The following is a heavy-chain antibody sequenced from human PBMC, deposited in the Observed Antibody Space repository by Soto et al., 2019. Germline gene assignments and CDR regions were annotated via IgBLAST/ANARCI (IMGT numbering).Heavy chain of an antibody. D-gene: IGHD2-15*01. J-gene: IGHJ4*02. CDR1: GYTFTSYG. V-gene: IGHV1-18*01. CDR2: ISAYNGNT. Sequence: QVQLVQSGAEVKKPGASVKVSCKASGYTFTSYGISWVRQAPGQGLEWMGWISAYNGNTNYAQKLQGRVTMTTDTSTSTAYMELRSLRSDDTAVYYCASRSRCSGGSCYPGYFDYWGQGTLVTVSS. CDR3: ASRSRCSGGSCYPGYFDY.